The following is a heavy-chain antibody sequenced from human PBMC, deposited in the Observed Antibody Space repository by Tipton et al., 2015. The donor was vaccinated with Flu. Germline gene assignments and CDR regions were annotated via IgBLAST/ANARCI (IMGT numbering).Heavy chain of an antibody. J-gene: IGHJ5*02. V-gene: IGHV4-61*09. CDR1: GGSISSSSYY. CDR2: IYTSGST. CDR3: ARDYGDLNWFDP. D-gene: IGHD4-17*01. Sequence: LRLSCTVSGGSISSSSYYWTWIRQPAGKGLEWIGQIYTSGSTKYNPSLKSRVTMSLDLSKNQFSLKMTSVTAADTAMYYCARDYGDLNWFDPWGQGTLVTVSS.